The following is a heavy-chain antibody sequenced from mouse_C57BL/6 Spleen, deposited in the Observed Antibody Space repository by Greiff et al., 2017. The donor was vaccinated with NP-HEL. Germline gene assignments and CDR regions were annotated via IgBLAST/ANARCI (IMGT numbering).Heavy chain of an antibody. CDR2: IDPETGGT. D-gene: IGHD4-1*01. Sequence: VQLQQSGAELVRPGASVTLSCKASGYTFTDYEMHWVKQTPVHGLEWNGAIDPETGGTAYNQKFKGKAILTADKSSSTAYMELRSLTSEDSAVYYCTRGGTGTPFAYWGQGTLVTVSA. CDR3: TRGGTGTPFAY. V-gene: IGHV1-15*01. CDR1: GYTFTDYE. J-gene: IGHJ3*01.